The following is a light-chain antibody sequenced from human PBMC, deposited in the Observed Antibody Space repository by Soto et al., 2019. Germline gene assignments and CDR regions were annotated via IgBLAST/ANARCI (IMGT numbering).Light chain of an antibody. CDR1: QSISSY. Sequence: DIQMTQSPSSLSASVGDRVTITCRASQSISSYLNWYQHKPGKDPKHQIYAASSLKSGVPSRFSDNGSGTDFTLNISSLQHEDFETYYCHQSYSTLYTFGPGTKLEIK. J-gene: IGKJ2*01. CDR2: AAS. V-gene: IGKV1-39*01. CDR3: HQSYSTLYT.